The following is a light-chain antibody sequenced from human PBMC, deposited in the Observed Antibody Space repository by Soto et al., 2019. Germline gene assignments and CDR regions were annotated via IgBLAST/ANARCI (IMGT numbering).Light chain of an antibody. CDR3: QKYDSAPEA. CDR2: DAS. CDR1: QGISNS. Sequence: DIQMTQSPSSLSASVGDRVTITCRASQGISNSLAWYQQEPGKVPKLLIYDASTLQSGVSSRFRGSGSGTDFTLTISSLQPEDVATYYCQKYDSAPEAFGQGTKVEIK. V-gene: IGKV1-27*01. J-gene: IGKJ1*01.